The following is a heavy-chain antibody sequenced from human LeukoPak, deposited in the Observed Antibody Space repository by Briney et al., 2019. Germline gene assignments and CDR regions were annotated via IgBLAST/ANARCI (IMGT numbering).Heavy chain of an antibody. CDR1: AGSINNYY. J-gene: IGHJ6*03. V-gene: IGHV4-59*01. CDR3: ARATSGQRRDGYNYYYYYYMDV. D-gene: IGHD5-24*01. CDR2: IYYSGTT. Sequence: PSETLSLTCTVSAGSINNYYWSWIRQPPGKGLECIGYIYYSGTTNYNPSLRSQVTISVDTSKNQFSLKLSSVTAADTAVYYCARATSGQRRDGYNYYYYYYMDVWGKGTAVTVSS.